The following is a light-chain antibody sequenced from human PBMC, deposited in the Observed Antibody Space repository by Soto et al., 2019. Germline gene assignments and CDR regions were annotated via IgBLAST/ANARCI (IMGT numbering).Light chain of an antibody. CDR2: AAS. CDR1: QSVTSNY. Sequence: EVVLTQSPGTVSLSPGERATLSCRASQSVTSNYLAWYQQKPGQAPRLLIYAASSRATGIPDRFSGSGSGTDFTLSISRLEPEDCAVYYCHQYGSSITWTFGQVTKVEIK. J-gene: IGKJ1*01. V-gene: IGKV3-20*01. CDR3: HQYGSSITWT.